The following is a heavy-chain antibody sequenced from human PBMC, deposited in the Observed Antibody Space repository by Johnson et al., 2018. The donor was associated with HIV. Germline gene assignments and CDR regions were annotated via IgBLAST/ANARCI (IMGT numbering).Heavy chain of an antibody. Sequence: VQLVESGGGLVQPGGSLRLSCAASGFTFSNFAMNWVRQAPGKGLEWVSYISSSGSTIYYADSVKGRFTISSDNSKNTLYLQMNSLRIEDTAVYYRAVLTTGGLRVGNFDIWGQGTMVTVSS. V-gene: IGHV3-48*01. CDR2: ISSSGSTI. CDR1: GFTFSNFA. CDR3: AVLTTGGLRVGNFDI. D-gene: IGHD1-1*01. J-gene: IGHJ3*02.